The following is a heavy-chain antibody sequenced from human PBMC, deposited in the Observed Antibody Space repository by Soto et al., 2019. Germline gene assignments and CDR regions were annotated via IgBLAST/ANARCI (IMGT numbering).Heavy chain of an antibody. CDR2: IYYSGST. D-gene: IGHD3-10*01. J-gene: IGHJ5*02. CDR1: GGSISSGDYY. Sequence: QVQLQESGPGLVKPSQTLSLTCTVSGGSISSGDYYWSWIRQPPGKGLEWIGYIYYSGSTYYNPSLKSGVTISVDTSKHPFSLNLSSVTAADTAVYYCARGLWFGAPNGFDPWGQGTLVTVSS. V-gene: IGHV4-30-4*01. CDR3: ARGLWFGAPNGFDP.